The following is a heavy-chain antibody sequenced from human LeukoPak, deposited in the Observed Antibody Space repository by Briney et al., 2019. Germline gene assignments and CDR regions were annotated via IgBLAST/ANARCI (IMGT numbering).Heavy chain of an antibody. V-gene: IGHV3-23*01. CDR2: ISGSGGST. J-gene: IGHJ4*02. CDR1: GFTFSSYA. Sequence: GGSLRLSCAAAGFTFSSYAMSWVRQAPGKGLEWVSAISGSGGSTYYADSVKGRFTISRDNSKNTLYLQMNSLRAEDTAVYYCAKGGTITMIVVVITLFDYWGQGTLVTVSS. CDR3: AKGGTITMIVVVITLFDY. D-gene: IGHD3-22*01.